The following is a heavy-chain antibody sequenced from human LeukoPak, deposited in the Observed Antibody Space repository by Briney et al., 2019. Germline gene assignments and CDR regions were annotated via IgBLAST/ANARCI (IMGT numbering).Heavy chain of an antibody. CDR3: AGSPKYSSSWFEYFQH. J-gene: IGHJ1*01. CDR2: ISHDGSNK. CDR1: GFTFSSYA. V-gene: IGHV3-30*01. Sequence: GSLRLSCAASGFTFSSYAMHWVRQAPGKGLEWVAAISHDGSNKYHADSVKGRFTISRDNSKNTVYLQMNSLRAEDTAVYFCAGSPKYSSSWFEYFQHWGQSTLVTVSS. D-gene: IGHD6-13*01.